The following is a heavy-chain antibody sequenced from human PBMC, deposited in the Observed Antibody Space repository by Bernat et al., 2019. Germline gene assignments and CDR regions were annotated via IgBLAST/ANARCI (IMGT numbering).Heavy chain of an antibody. CDR3: AANYGSGSYYNPADY. CDR1: GYSFTSYW. CDR2: IDPSDSYT. Sequence: EVQLVQSVAEVKKPGESLRISCKGSGYSFTSYWISWVRQMPGKGLEWMGRIDPSDSYTNYSPSFQGHVTISADKSISTAYLQWSSLKASDTAMYYCAANYGSGSYYNPADYWGQGTLVTVSS. J-gene: IGHJ4*02. V-gene: IGHV5-10-1*03. D-gene: IGHD3-10*01.